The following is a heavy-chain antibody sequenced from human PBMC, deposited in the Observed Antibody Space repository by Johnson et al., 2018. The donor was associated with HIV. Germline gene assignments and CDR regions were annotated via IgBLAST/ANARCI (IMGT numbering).Heavy chain of an antibody. Sequence: QVQLVESGGGVVQPGRSLRLSCAASGFTFSSYGIHWVRQAPGKGLEWVAVISYDGSNKYYADSVKGRFTISRDNSKKTLYLQMNSLRTEDTAVYYCSKDRVEEVVVHDAFDIWGQGTMVTVSS. CDR2: ISYDGSNK. V-gene: IGHV3-30*18. CDR1: GFTFSSYG. J-gene: IGHJ3*02. CDR3: SKDRVEEVVVHDAFDI. D-gene: IGHD3-22*01.